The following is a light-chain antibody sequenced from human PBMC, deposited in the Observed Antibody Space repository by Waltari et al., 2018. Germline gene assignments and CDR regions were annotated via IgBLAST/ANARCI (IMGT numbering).Light chain of an antibody. CDR2: RNN. Sequence: QFVLTQPPSASGTPGQRVTISCSGSSSTIGSDSVYWYQQLPGTAPKLLIYRNNQRPSGVPDRFSGSKSGTSASLAISGLRSEDEADYYCAAWDDSLSSVVFGGGTKLTVL. CDR3: AAWDDSLSSVV. CDR1: SSTIGSDS. V-gene: IGLV1-47*01. J-gene: IGLJ2*01.